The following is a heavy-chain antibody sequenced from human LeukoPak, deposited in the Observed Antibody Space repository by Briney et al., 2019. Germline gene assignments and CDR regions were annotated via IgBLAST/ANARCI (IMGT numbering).Heavy chain of an antibody. J-gene: IGHJ4*02. D-gene: IGHD2-2*01. CDR1: GFTFSSYS. V-gene: IGHV3-48*04. CDR3: ARLPAYCISTSCYYDY. Sequence: GGSLRLSCAASGFTFSSYSMNWVRQAPGKGLEWVSYISSASGSIYYADSVKGRFTISRDNAKNSLFLQMNSLRAEDTAEYYCARLPAYCISTSCYYDYWGQGTLVTVSS. CDR2: ISSASGSI.